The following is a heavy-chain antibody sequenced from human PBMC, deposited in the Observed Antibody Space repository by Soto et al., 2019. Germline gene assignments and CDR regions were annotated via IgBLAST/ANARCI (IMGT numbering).Heavy chain of an antibody. CDR1: GGSISSGDYY. D-gene: IGHD4-4*01. CDR3: ARVMTTIRYFDY. J-gene: IGHJ4*02. Sequence: SETLSLTCTVSGGSISSGDYYWSWIRQPPGKGLDWIGYIYYSGSTYYNPSLKSRVSISLDTSKNQFSLKLSSVSAADTAVYYCARVMTTIRYFDYWGQGTLVTVSS. CDR2: IYYSGST. V-gene: IGHV4-30-4*01.